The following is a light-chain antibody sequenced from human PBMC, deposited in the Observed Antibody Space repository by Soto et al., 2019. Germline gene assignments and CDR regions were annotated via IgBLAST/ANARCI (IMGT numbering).Light chain of an antibody. CDR1: SSDVGDYNY. CDR2: EVS. J-gene: IGLJ3*02. CDR3: SSYAGSNNFGV. Sequence: HSVLTQPPSASGSPGQSVTISCTGTSSDVGDYNYVSWYQHHPGKAPKLMIYEVSKRPSGVPDRFSGSKSGNTASLTVSGLQAEDEADYYCSSYAGSNNFGVFGGGTKLTVL. V-gene: IGLV2-8*01.